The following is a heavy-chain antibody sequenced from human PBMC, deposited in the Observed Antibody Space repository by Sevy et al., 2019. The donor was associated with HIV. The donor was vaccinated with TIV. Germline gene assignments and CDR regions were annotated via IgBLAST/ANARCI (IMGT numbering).Heavy chain of an antibody. CDR1: GFIFSTSP. CDR3: AKEDLGSIDY. J-gene: IGHJ4*02. D-gene: IGHD3-10*01. CDR2: LSYDDSDE. V-gene: IGHV3-30-3*02. Sequence: GGSLRLSCAASGFIFSTSPMHWGRQAPGKGLEGVAILSYDDSDENYADSVKGRLTISRDNSKNTLYLQMNSLRTEETAVYYCAKEDLGSIDYWGLGTLDTVSS.